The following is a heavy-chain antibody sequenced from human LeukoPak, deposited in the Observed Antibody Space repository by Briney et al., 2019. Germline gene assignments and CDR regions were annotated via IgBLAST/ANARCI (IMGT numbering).Heavy chain of an antibody. CDR1: GFTFSSYA. CDR2: IRAGGGST. Sequence: GGSLRLSCAASGFTFSSYAMTWVRQAPGKGLERVSGIRAGGGSTYFADSVRGRFTFFTDNSKNTLYLQMNSLRDEDAAIYYCAKDGGSGMGFDPWGQGTLVTVSS. D-gene: IGHD3-10*01. V-gene: IGHV3-23*01. J-gene: IGHJ5*02. CDR3: AKDGGSGMGFDP.